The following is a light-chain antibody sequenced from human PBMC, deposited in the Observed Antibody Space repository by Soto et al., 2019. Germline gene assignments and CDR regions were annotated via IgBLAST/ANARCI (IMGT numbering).Light chain of an antibody. V-gene: IGKV1-5*03. CDR1: QRISTW. CDR2: KAS. J-gene: IGKJ4*01. CDR3: QQYNSYPLT. Sequence: DIQMTQSPSTLSASVGDRVTITCRASQRISTWLAWFQQKPGKAPKLLIYKASSLESGVPSRISGSGSGTEFTLTISSLQPDDFATYYCQQYNSYPLTFGGGTRVEI.